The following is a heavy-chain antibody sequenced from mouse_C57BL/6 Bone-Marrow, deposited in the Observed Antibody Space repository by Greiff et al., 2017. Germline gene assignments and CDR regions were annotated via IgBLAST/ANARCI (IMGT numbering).Heavy chain of an antibody. CDR3: TRDGHYGSSSYVLYFDY. V-gene: IGHV5-9-1*02. J-gene: IGHJ2*01. CDR1: GFTFSSYA. Sequence: EVKLVESGEGLVKPGGSLKLSCAASGFTFSSYAMSWVRQTPEKRLEWVAYISSGGDYIYYADTVKGRFTISRDNARNTLYLQMSSLKSEDTAMYYCTRDGHYGSSSYVLYFDYWGQGTTLTVSS. D-gene: IGHD1-1*01. CDR2: ISSGGDYI.